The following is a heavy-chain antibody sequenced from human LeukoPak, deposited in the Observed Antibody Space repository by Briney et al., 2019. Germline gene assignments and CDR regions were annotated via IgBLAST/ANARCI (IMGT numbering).Heavy chain of an antibody. CDR1: DGSISSNNYF. J-gene: IGHJ4*02. V-gene: IGHV4-39*07. CDR3: ARGTMTTVTYYFDY. Sequence: KPSETLSLTCTVSDGSISSNNYFWGWIRQPPGKGLEWIGTIYYSGSTYYNPSLKSRVTISVDTSKNQFSLKLSSVTAAGTAVYYCARGTMTTVTYYFDYWGQGTLVTVSS. CDR2: IYYSGST. D-gene: IGHD4-17*01.